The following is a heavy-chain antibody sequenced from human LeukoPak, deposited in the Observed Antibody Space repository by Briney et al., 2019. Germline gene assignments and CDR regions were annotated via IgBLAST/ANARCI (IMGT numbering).Heavy chain of an antibody. CDR1: GFTFSSYG. D-gene: IGHD2-2*01. CDR2: IWYDGSNK. CDR3: ARDFLLSPGSIDI. Sequence: GRSLGLSCAASGFTFSSYGMHWVRQAPGKGLEWVAVIWYDGSNKYYADSVKGRFTISRDNSKNTLYLQMNSLRAEDTDVYYCARDFLLSPGSIDIWGQGTMVTVSS. V-gene: IGHV3-33*01. J-gene: IGHJ3*02.